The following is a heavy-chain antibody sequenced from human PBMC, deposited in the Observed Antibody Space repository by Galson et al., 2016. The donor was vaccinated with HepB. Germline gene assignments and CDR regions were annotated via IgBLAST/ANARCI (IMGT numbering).Heavy chain of an antibody. CDR3: ARARYSNLPLGY. CDR2: ISSSGNTM. D-gene: IGHD4-11*01. J-gene: IGHJ4*02. V-gene: IGHV3-11*01. Sequence: SLRLSCAASGFIFGDYYMSWIRQAPGKGLEWISYISSSGNTMYNADSVKGRFTISRDNAKNSLYLQMNSLRADDTAVYYCARARYSNLPLGYWGQGTLVTVSS. CDR1: GFIFGDYY.